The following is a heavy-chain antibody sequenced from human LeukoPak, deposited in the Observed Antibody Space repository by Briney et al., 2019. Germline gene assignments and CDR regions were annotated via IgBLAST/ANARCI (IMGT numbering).Heavy chain of an antibody. J-gene: IGHJ4*02. V-gene: IGHV4-61*02. D-gene: IGHD3-22*01. CDR3: ARVTTGGYYNC. Sequence: PSETLSLTCTGSGGSISSGSYYWSWIRQPAGKGLEWIGRIYTSGSTNYNPSLKSRVTISVDTSKNQFSLKLSSVTAADTAVYYCARVTTGGYYNCWGQGTLVTVSS. CDR2: IYTSGST. CDR1: GGSISSGSYY.